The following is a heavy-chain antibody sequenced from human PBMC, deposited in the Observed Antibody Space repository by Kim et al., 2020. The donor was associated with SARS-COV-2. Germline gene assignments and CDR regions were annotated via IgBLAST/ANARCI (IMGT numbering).Heavy chain of an antibody. D-gene: IGHD5-18*01. V-gene: IGHV4-30-2*01. Sequence: SETLSLTCAVSGGSISSGGYSWSWIRQPPGKGLEWIGYIYHSGSTYYNPSLKSRVTISVDRSKNQFSLKLSSVTAADTAVYYCARARRAMVPGGVSYDAFDIWGQGTMVTVSS. J-gene: IGHJ3*02. CDR2: IYHSGST. CDR3: ARARRAMVPGGVSYDAFDI. CDR1: GGSISSGGYS.